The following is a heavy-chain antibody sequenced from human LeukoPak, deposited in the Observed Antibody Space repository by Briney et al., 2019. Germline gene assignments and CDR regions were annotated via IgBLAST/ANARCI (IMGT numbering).Heavy chain of an antibody. Sequence: HPGGSLRLSCAASGFTLSSYWMHWVRQAPGKGLVWVSRINSDGYSITYADSVKGRFTISRDNAKNTLYLQMNSLIAEDTAVYFCTRAGYSSGFDSWGQGTLVTVSS. V-gene: IGHV3-74*03. CDR3: TRAGYSSGFDS. CDR1: GFTLSSYW. J-gene: IGHJ5*01. D-gene: IGHD6-19*01. CDR2: INSDGYSI.